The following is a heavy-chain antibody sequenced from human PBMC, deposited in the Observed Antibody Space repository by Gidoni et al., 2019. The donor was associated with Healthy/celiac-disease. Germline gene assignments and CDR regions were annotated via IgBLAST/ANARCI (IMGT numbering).Heavy chain of an antibody. Sequence: QVQLVESGGGVVQPGRSLRLSCAASGFTFIRYGMHWVRQAPGKGLEWVAVISYDGSNKYYADSVKGRFTISRDNSKNTLYLQMNSLRAEDTAVYYCAKDILVGATQPLFDYWGQGTLVTVSS. CDR3: AKDILVGATQPLFDY. D-gene: IGHD1-26*01. CDR2: ISYDGSNK. CDR1: GFTFIRYG. J-gene: IGHJ4*02. V-gene: IGHV3-30*18.